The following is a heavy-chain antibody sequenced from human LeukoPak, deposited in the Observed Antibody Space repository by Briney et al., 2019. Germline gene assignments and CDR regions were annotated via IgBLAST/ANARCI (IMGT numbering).Heavy chain of an antibody. J-gene: IGHJ6*02. CDR2: INPNSGGT. CDR3: ARGPTSSSWYGYYYYGMDV. D-gene: IGHD6-13*01. V-gene: IGHV1-2*06. Sequence: GAPVKVSCKASGYTFTGYYMHWVRQAPGQGLEWMGRINPNSGGTNYAQKFQGRVTMTRDTSISTAYMELSRLRSDDTAVYYCARGPTSSSWYGYYYYGMDVWGQGTTVTVSS. CDR1: GYTFTGYY.